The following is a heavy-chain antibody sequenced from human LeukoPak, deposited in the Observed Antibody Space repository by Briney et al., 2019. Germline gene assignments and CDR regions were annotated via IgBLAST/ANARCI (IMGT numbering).Heavy chain of an antibody. CDR2: ISSSGTYI. CDR1: GFTFSVYS. V-gene: IGHV3-21*04. J-gene: IGHJ4*02. D-gene: IGHD3-9*01. CDR3: AKVSYYDILVALDY. Sequence: GGSLRLSCAASGFTFSVYSMNWVRQAPGKRLEWASSISSSGTYIYNADSLKGRFTISRDDAKNALYLQMTSLRAEDTAVYYCAKVSYYDILVALDYWGQGTLVTVSS.